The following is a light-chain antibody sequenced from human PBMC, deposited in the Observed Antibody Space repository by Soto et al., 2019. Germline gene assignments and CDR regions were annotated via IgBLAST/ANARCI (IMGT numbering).Light chain of an antibody. J-gene: IGKJ5*01. CDR3: QQRSNWPPT. V-gene: IGKV3-11*01. Sequence: EIVLTQSQATLSLSPGERATLSCRASQSVSSYLAWYQQKPGQAPRLLIYDASNSATGIPARFSCSGSETDFTLTISSLAPEYFAVYYCQQRSNWPPTFGQWTRLEIK. CDR1: QSVSSY. CDR2: DAS.